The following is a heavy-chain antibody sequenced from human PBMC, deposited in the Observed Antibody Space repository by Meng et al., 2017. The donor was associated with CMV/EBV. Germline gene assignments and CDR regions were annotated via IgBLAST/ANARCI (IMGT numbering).Heavy chain of an antibody. CDR1: GFTFRSYG. D-gene: IGHD6-6*01. V-gene: IGHV3-33*06. Sequence: GFTFRSYGMHWVRQAPGKGLEWVAVIWYDGSNKYYADSVKGRFTISRDNSKNTLYLQMNSLRAEDTAVYYCAKDFTYSSSPAYYFDYWGQGTLVTVSS. CDR2: IWYDGSNK. CDR3: AKDFTYSSSPAYYFDY. J-gene: IGHJ4*02.